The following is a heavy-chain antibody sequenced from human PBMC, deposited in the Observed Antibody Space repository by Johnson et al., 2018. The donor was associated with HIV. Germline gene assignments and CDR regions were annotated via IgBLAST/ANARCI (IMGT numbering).Heavy chain of an antibody. D-gene: IGHD2-21*01. CDR3: ARARTVVSARPDDFDI. CDR2: ISYDGSNK. V-gene: IGHV3-30*04. CDR1: GFTFKSYA. J-gene: IGHJ3*02. Sequence: QMLLVESGGGVVQPGRSLRLSCAASGFTFKSYAMHWVRRAPGKGLEWVAVISYDGSNKQYADSLKGRFTISRDNSKNTLSLQMNSLRAEDTAVYYCARARTVVSARPDDFDIWGQGTMVTVSS.